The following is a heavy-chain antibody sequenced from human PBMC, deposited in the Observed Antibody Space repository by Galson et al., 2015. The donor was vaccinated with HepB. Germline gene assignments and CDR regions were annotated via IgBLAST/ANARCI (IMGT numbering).Heavy chain of an antibody. CDR1: GYIFTDQY. Sequence: SVKVSCKASGYIFTDQYIYGVRQAPGQGLEWMGWINPNIGASKYAQKFQGRVTMTRDTSITTAYMEMRRLRFDDTAVYYCARGPAKNWLDPWGQGTLVIVSS. V-gene: IGHV1-2*02. J-gene: IGHJ5*02. CDR3: ARGPAKNWLDP. CDR2: INPNIGAS.